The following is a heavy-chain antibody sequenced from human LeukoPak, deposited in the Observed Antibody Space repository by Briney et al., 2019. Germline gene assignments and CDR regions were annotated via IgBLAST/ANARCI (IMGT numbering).Heavy chain of an antibody. CDR3: GRRRGGIYSSSDALDL. Sequence: SVKVSCRASGYTFTSNGICWVRQAPPQGLEWMAWISPYNGDTKYAQEPQGRLTVTTDTSTSTADIELRSLSSDDSPVEYCGRRRGGIYSSSDALDLWGQGTMVTVSS. CDR2: ISPYNGDT. J-gene: IGHJ3*01. V-gene: IGHV1-18*04. D-gene: IGHD6-13*01. CDR1: GYTFTSNG.